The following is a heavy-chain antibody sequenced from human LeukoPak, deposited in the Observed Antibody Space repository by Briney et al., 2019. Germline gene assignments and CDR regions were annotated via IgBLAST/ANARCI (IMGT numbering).Heavy chain of an antibody. D-gene: IGHD1-26*01. J-gene: IGHJ6*02. CDR1: GFTFSSYS. Sequence: PGGSLRLSCAASGFTFSSYSMNWVRRAPGKGLEWVSSISSSSSYIYYADSVKGRFTISRDNAKNSLYLQMNSLRAEDTAVYYCARISGGSPWYYYGMDVWGQGTTVTVSS. CDR3: ARISGGSPWYYYGMDV. V-gene: IGHV3-21*01. CDR2: ISSSSSYI.